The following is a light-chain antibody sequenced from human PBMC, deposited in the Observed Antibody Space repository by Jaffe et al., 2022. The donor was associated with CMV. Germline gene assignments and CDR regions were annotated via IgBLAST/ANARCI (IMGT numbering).Light chain of an antibody. CDR3: QQYNNWPPAYT. CDR2: GAS. CDR1: QSVSRN. V-gene: IGKV3-15*01. Sequence: EIVMTQSPATLSVSPGERATLSCRASQSVSRNLAWYQQKPGQTPRLLIYGASTRATGIPARFSGSGSGVEFTLTISSLQSEDFAVYYCQQYNNWPPAYTFGQGTKLEIK. J-gene: IGKJ2*01.